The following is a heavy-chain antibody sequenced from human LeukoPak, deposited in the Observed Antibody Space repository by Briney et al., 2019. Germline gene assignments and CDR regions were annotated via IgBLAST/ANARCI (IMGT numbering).Heavy chain of an antibody. J-gene: IGHJ6*02. CDR1: GASISSYY. D-gene: IGHD4/OR15-4a*01. Sequence: PSETLSLTCTVSGASISSYYWSWIRQPPGKGLEWIGYIYYSGSTKYNPSLKSRVTISVDTSKNQFPLKLSSVTAADTAVYYCARGLDLSYGAYYSGMDVWGQGTTVTVSS. CDR3: ARGLDLSYGAYYSGMDV. V-gene: IGHV4-59*12. CDR2: IYYSGST.